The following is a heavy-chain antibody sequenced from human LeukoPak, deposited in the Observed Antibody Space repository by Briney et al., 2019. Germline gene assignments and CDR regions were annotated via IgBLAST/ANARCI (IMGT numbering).Heavy chain of an antibody. Sequence: PSETLSLTCTVSGGSISSYYWSWIRQPPGKGLEWIGYIYYSGSTNYNPSLKSRVTISVDTSKNQFSLKLSSVTAADTAVYYCARRVLYYDFWSGPQADAFDIWGQGTMVTVSS. V-gene: IGHV4-59*01. CDR2: IYYSGST. D-gene: IGHD3-3*01. CDR1: GGSISSYY. CDR3: ARRVLYYDFWSGPQADAFDI. J-gene: IGHJ3*02.